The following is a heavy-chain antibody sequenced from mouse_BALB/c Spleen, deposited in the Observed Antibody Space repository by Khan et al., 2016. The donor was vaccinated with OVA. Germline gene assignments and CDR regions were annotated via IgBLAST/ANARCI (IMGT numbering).Heavy chain of an antibody. CDR1: GYTFTDYA. V-gene: IGHV1S137*01. CDR3: ARPSTATAMDY. J-gene: IGHJ4*01. Sequence: QVRLQQSGAELVRPGVSVKISCKGSGYTFTDYAMHWVKQSPAKSLEWIGVISTYYGDASYNQKFKGKATMTVDKSSSTAYMELARLTSEDSAIYYCARPSTATAMDYWGQGTSVTVSS. D-gene: IGHD1-2*01. CDR2: ISTYYGDA.